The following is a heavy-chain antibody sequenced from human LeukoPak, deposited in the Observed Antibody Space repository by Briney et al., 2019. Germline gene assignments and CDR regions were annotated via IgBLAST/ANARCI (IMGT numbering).Heavy chain of an antibody. Sequence: ASVKVSCKASGYTFTSYYMHRVRQAPGQGLEWMGIINPSGGSTSYAQKFQGRVTMTRDTSTSTVYMELSSLRSEDTAVYYCARERGIAAAGFLGYFQHWGQGTLVTVSS. CDR1: GYTFTSYY. D-gene: IGHD6-13*01. CDR2: INPSGGST. CDR3: ARERGIAAAGFLGYFQH. J-gene: IGHJ1*01. V-gene: IGHV1-46*01.